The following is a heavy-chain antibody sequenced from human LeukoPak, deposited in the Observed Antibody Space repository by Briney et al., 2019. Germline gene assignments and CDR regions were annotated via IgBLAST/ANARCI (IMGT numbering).Heavy chain of an antibody. D-gene: IGHD1-26*01. CDR1: GDSISSGDYY. CDR2: ISSSGST. CDR3: ARGGVGAARDFDY. V-gene: IGHV4-61*02. J-gene: IGHJ4*02. Sequence: PSETLSLTCTVSGDSISSGDYYWSWIRQPAGKGLEWIGRISSSGSTNYNPSLKSRVTISVDTSKNQFSLKLSSVTAADTAVYYCARGGVGAARDFDYWGQGTLVTVSS.